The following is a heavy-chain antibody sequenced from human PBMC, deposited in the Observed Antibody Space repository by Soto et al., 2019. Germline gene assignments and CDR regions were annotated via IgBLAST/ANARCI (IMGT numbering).Heavy chain of an antibody. D-gene: IGHD6-19*01. CDR3: ARPRRAGGGIILGDAFDI. CDR1: GCTFSSYA. CDR2: ISYDGSNK. V-gene: IGHV3-30-3*01. Sequence: GGSLRLSCAASGCTFSSYAMHCVCQAPGQGLEWVAVISYDGSNKYYAESGKGRFSISRDNSKNTLYLQMNSRRAEDTAVYYCARPRRAGGGIILGDAFDIWGQGIMVTVAS. J-gene: IGHJ3*02.